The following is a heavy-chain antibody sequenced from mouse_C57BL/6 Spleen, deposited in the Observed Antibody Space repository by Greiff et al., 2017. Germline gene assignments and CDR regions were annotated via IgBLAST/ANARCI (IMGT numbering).Heavy chain of an antibody. CDR2: IDPSDSET. J-gene: IGHJ2*01. CDR1: GYTFTSYW. D-gene: IGHD2-2*01. Sequence: QVQLQQPGAELVRPGSSVKLSCKASGYTFTSYWMHWVKQRPIQALEWIGNIDPSDSETHYNQKFKDKATLTVDKSSSTAYMQLSSLTSEDSAVYYCARSTMVTTYYFDYWGQGTTLTVSS. CDR3: ARSTMVTTYYFDY. V-gene: IGHV1-52*01.